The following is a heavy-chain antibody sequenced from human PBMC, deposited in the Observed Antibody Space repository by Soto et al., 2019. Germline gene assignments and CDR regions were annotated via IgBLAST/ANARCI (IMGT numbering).Heavy chain of an antibody. J-gene: IGHJ4*02. CDR1: GGSFSCYY. CDR3: ARHNYGSGSTYFDY. CDR2: INHSGST. Sequence: PSETLSLTCAVYGGSFSCYYLNWIRQPPGKGLEWIGEINHSGSTNYNPSLKSRVTISVDTSKNQFSLKLNSMTAADTAVYYCARHNYGSGSTYFDYWGQGTLVTVSS. D-gene: IGHD3-10*01. V-gene: IGHV4-34*01.